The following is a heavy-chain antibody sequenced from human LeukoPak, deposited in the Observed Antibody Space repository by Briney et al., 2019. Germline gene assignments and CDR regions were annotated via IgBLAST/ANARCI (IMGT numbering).Heavy chain of an antibody. CDR3: AKEYCSGASCDIDY. Sequence: GGSLRLSCAASGFTFSTYAMSWVRQAPGKGLEWVSAISGSGGSTYFPDSMKGRFTISRDNCKNTLYLHMNSLRAEDTAVYYCAKEYCSGASCDIDYWAQGTLVTASS. CDR2: ISGSGGST. J-gene: IGHJ4*02. CDR1: GFTFSTYA. V-gene: IGHV3-23*01. D-gene: IGHD2-15*01.